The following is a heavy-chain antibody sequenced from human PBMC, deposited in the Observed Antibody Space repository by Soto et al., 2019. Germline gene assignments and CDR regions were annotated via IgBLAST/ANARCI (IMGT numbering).Heavy chain of an antibody. CDR2: FLASGGNT. V-gene: IGHV1-46*01. CDR1: GYSFFSYY. J-gene: IGHJ4*02. D-gene: IGHD3-3*02. Sequence: SVKGSCKASGYSFFSYYIHWVRQAPGQGLEWMGRFLASGGNTDYAQRFRGRVSMTRDTSSTNTVSLELTSLTSDDTAVYYCARGGATIFGVIDSWGQGTRVTVSS. CDR3: ARGGATIFGVIDS.